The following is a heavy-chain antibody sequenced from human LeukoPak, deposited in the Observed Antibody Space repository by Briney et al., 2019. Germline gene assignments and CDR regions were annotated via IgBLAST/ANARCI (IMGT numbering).Heavy chain of an antibody. D-gene: IGHD3-22*01. Sequence: ASVKVSCKASGYTFTSYDINWVRQATGQGLEWMGWMNPNSGNTGYAQKFQGXVTMTRNTSISTAYMELSSLRSEDTAVYYCARXXYDSSGYYYVAYYNGMDVWGQGTTVTVSS. V-gene: IGHV1-8*01. CDR2: MNPNSGNT. J-gene: IGHJ6*02. CDR1: GYTFTSYD. CDR3: ARXXYDSSGYYYVAYYNGMDV.